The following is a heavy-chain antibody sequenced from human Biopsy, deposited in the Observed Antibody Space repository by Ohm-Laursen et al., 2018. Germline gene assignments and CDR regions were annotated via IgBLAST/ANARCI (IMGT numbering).Heavy chain of an antibody. J-gene: IGHJ4*02. CDR2: IIAASGLV. CDR1: GGTFSNYA. D-gene: IGHD3-3*01. Sequence: GSSVKVSCKASGGTFSNYAISWVRQAPGEGLEWMGGIIAASGLVNYAPKFQGRVSITADKSTTTAYMELSNLKSEDTAVYYCATPFQYYDSWGGYPPFDHWGQGTLVIVSS. CDR3: ATPFQYYDSWGGYPPFDH. V-gene: IGHV1-69*17.